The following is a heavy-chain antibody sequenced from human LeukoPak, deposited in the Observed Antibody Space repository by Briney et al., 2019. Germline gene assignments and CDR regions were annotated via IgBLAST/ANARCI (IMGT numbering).Heavy chain of an antibody. Sequence: SETLSLTCTVSGGSISSYYRGWMRQPPGKGLEWIGSIYYSGSTYYNSTLQSRVTISVDTSKNQFSLKLSSVTAADTAVYYCARGSRFPDYWGQGTLVTVSS. V-gene: IGHV4-39*07. CDR1: GGSISSYY. CDR2: IYYSGST. J-gene: IGHJ4*02. D-gene: IGHD3-22*01. CDR3: ARGSRFPDY.